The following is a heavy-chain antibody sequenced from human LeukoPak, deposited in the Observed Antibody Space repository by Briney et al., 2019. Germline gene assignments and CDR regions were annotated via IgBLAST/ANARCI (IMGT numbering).Heavy chain of an antibody. CDR1: GFTFSSYA. CDR2: ISGGGGGT. D-gene: IGHD6-19*01. V-gene: IGHV3-23*01. CDR3: VKDRSSGWYDS. J-gene: IGHJ5*01. Sequence: GGSLRLSCVAAGFTFSSYAISWVRQAPGKGLELVSGISGGGGGTYYADSVKGRFTISRDNSKNTLYLRMNSLRSEDTAVYYCVKDRSSGWYDSWGQGTLVIVSS.